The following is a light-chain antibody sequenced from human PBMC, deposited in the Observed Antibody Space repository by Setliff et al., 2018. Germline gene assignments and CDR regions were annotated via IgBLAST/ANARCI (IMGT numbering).Light chain of an antibody. J-gene: IGLJ1*01. V-gene: IGLV1-44*01. CDR1: SSNIGSNT. CDR2: RNN. Sequence: QSVLTQPPSASGTPGQRVTISCSGSSSNIGSNTVNWYQQFPGTAPKLLIYRNNQRPSGVPDRLSGSKSATSASLAISGLQAEDEADYYCAAWDDSLNGRYVFGTGTKGTVL. CDR3: AAWDDSLNGRYV.